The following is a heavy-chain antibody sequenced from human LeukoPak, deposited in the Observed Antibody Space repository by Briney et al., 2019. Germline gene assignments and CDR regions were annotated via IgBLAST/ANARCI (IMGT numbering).Heavy chain of an antibody. Sequence: ASVKVSCKVSGYTLTELSMHWVRQAPGKGLERMGGFDPEDGETIYAQKFQGRVTMTEDTSTDTAYMELSSLRSEDTAVYYCATGGRGLVYYYYGMDVWGKGTTVTVSS. J-gene: IGHJ6*04. CDR2: FDPEDGET. V-gene: IGHV1-24*01. CDR1: GYTLTELS. CDR3: ATGGRGLVYYYYGMDV. D-gene: IGHD2-15*01.